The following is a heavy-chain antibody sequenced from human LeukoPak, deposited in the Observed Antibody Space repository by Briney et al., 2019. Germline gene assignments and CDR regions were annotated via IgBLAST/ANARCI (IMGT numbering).Heavy chain of an antibody. Sequence: SETLSLTCTVSGGSISSGSYYWGWIRQPPGKGLEWIGSFYYSGSTYYNPSLKSRVTISVDTSKNQFSLKLSSVTAADTAVYYCARGVVIAPQTFDYWGQGTLVTVSS. CDR1: GGSISSGSYY. J-gene: IGHJ4*02. CDR2: FYYSGST. CDR3: ARGVVIAPQTFDY. V-gene: IGHV4-39*07. D-gene: IGHD2-21*01.